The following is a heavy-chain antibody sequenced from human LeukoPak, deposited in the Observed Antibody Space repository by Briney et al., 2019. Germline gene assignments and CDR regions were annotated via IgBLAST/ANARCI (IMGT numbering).Heavy chain of an antibody. CDR2: IYTSGST. J-gene: IGHJ4*02. D-gene: IGHD3-22*01. CDR3: ATTYYYDSSGYYYDNDY. V-gene: IGHV4-61*02. Sequence: SQTLSLTCTVSGGSISSGSYYWSWIRQPAGKGLEWIGRIYTSGSTNYNPSLKSRVTISVDTSKNQFSLKLSSVTAADPAVYYCATTYYYDSSGYYYDNDYWGQGTLVTVSS. CDR1: GGSISSGSYY.